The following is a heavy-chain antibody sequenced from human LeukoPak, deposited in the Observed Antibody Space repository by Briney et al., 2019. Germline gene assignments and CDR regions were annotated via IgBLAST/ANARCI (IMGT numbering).Heavy chain of an antibody. J-gene: IGHJ6*03. CDR2: INHSGST. CDR3: ARHKMVRGVRYYYYYYMDV. Sequence: SETLSLTCAVYGGSFSGYYWSWIRQPPGKGLEWIGEINHSGSTNYNPSLKSRVTMSVDTSKNQFSLKLSSVTAADTAVYYCARHKMVRGVRYYYYYYMDVWGKGTTVTISS. V-gene: IGHV4-34*01. D-gene: IGHD3-10*01. CDR1: GGSFSGYY.